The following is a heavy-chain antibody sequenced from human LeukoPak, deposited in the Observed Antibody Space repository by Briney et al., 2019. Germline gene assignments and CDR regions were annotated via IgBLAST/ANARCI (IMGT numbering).Heavy chain of an antibody. CDR2: IIPIFGTA. V-gene: IGHV1-69*05. CDR3: AIFGVVTSGNDAFDI. CDR1: GGTFSSYA. D-gene: IGHD3-3*01. Sequence: SVKVSCKASGGTFSSYAISWVRQAPGQGLEWMGGIIPIFGTANCAQKFQGRVTITTDESTSTAYMELSSLRSEGTAVYYCAIFGVVTSGNDAFDIWGQGTMVTVSS. J-gene: IGHJ3*02.